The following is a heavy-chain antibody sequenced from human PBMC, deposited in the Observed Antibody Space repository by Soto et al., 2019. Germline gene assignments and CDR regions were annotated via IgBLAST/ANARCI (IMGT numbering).Heavy chain of an antibody. V-gene: IGHV4-34*01. CDR2: INHSGST. CDR1: GGSFSGYY. CDR3: ARESGGFLEWLLHMDV. Sequence: SETLSLTCAVYGGSFSGYYWSWIRQPPGKGLEWIGEINHSGSTNYNPSLKSRVTISVDTSKNQFSLKLSSVTAADTAVYYCARESGGFLEWLLHMDVWGKGTTVTVSS. J-gene: IGHJ6*03. D-gene: IGHD3-3*01.